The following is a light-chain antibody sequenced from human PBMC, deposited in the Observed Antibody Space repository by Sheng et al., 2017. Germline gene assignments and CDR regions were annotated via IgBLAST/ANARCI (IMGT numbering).Light chain of an antibody. J-gene: IGKJ3*01. CDR3: QQNSKPPFT. CDR2: AAS. V-gene: IGKV1-39*01. Sequence: DIQMTQSPSSLSASIGARVTITCRASQNIGNYLSWYRQRPGKVPDFLINAASILQRGVPSRFSGSGIETGFTLTITSLQPEDFATYYCQQNSKPPFTFGPGTRV. CDR1: QNIGNY.